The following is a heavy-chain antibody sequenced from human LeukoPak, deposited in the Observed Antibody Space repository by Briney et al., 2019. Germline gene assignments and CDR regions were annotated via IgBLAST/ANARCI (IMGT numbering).Heavy chain of an antibody. V-gene: IGHV3-66*01. CDR2: IYNDGKT. J-gene: IGHJ4*02. CDR3: AGGDYPLSY. CDR1: GFSVNGNY. D-gene: IGHD4-17*01. Sequence: GGSLRLPCAASGFSVNGNYWHWVRQAPGKAPQWISIIYNDGKTRHADSVRGRFTFSRDNSKNTLYLQMDSLRAEDTAVYYCAGGDYPLSYWGQGSLVTVSS.